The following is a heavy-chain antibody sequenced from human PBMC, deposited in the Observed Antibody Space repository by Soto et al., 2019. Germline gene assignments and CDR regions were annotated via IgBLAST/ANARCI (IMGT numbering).Heavy chain of an antibody. V-gene: IGHV3-30-3*01. CDR2: ISYDGSNK. J-gene: IGHJ3*02. CDR1: GFTFSSYA. D-gene: IGHD2-21*02. Sequence: QVQLVESGGGVVQPGRSLRLSCAASGFTFSSYAMHWVRQAPCKGLGWVAVISYDGSNKYYADSVKGRFTISRDNSKNTLYLQMNRLRGEDTAVYYCSRDVDNGFNSYSFDIWGQGTMVTVSS. CDR3: SRDVDNGFNSYSFDI.